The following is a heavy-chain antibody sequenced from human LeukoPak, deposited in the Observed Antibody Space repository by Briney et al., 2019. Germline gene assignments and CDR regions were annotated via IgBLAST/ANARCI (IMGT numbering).Heavy chain of an antibody. D-gene: IGHD2-2*01. CDR2: ISSSSSYI. Sequence: KPGGSLRLSCAASGFTFSSYSMNWVRQAPGKGLEWVSSISSSSSYIYYADSVKGRFTISRDDAKNSLYLQMNSLRAEDTAVYYCARGEVVVVPAALDYWGQGTLVTVSS. CDR3: ARGEVVVVPAALDY. J-gene: IGHJ4*02. CDR1: GFTFSSYS. V-gene: IGHV3-21*01.